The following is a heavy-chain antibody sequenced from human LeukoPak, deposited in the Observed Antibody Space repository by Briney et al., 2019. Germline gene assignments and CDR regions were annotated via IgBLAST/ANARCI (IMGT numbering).Heavy chain of an antibody. CDR3: ARDLEYGAGSYGDY. V-gene: IGHV1-18*01. CDR2: ISGYNGNT. CDR1: GYTFISYA. D-gene: IGHD3-10*01. J-gene: IGHJ4*02. Sequence: ASVKVSCKASGYTFISYAISWVRQAPGQGLEWVGWISGYNGNTNYAQKLQGRVTMTTDTSTSTAYMELRSLRSDDTAMYYCARDLEYGAGSYGDYWGQGTLVTVSS.